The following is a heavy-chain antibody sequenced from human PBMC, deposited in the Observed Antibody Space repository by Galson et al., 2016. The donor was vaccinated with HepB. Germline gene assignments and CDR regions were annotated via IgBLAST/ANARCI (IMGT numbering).Heavy chain of an antibody. V-gene: IGHV3-48*02. CDR3: ARHSRPELGIEPPGTRWFDP. Sequence: SLRLSCAASGFTFGAYSMNWVRQAPGKGLEWISYISNTRSVIHYADSVKGRFTISRDNVNNSLYLQMNSLRDEDTAVYYCARHSRPELGIEPPGTRWFDPWGQGTLVTVSS. CDR2: ISNTRSVI. D-gene: IGHD6-13*01. J-gene: IGHJ5*02. CDR1: GFTFGAYS.